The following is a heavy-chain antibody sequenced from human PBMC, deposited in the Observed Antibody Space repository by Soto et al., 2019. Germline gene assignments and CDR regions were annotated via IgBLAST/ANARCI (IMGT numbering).Heavy chain of an antibody. V-gene: IGHV3-23*01. CDR1: GFNFSTYA. Sequence: PGGSLRLSCAASGFNFSTYAMNWVRQATGKGLEWVSGISGSGGSTYYADSVKGRFTISRDNSKNTLYLQMNSLRAEDTAVYYCAKGPAIVLVPAAMNYYYGMDVWGQGTTVTVSS. CDR3: AKGPAIVLVPAAMNYYYGMDV. J-gene: IGHJ6*02. D-gene: IGHD2-2*01. CDR2: ISGSGGST.